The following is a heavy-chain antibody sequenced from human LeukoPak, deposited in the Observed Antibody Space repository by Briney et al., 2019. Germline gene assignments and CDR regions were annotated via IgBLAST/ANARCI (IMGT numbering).Heavy chain of an antibody. CDR1: GFTVRGYY. D-gene: IGHD4-17*01. Sequence: GGSLRLSCAASGFTVRGYYMAWVRQAPGKGLEWVSVIYSGGDTYYADSVKGRFTISRDNSKNTLYLQMNSLRAEDTAVYYCAKQYGHTPSTPFDYWGQGTLVTVSS. V-gene: IGHV3-66*04. CDR2: IYSGGDT. CDR3: AKQYGHTPSTPFDY. J-gene: IGHJ4*02.